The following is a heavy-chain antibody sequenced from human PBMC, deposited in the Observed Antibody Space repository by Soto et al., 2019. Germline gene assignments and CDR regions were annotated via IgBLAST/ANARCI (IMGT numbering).Heavy chain of an antibody. CDR1: GGTFSNYG. CDR2: IVPIFGA. CDR3: ARGGSDYEGSGYYQGHV. Sequence: QVQLVQSGAEVKKPGSSVKVSCKSSGGTFSNYGFSWVRQAPGQGLECMGVIVPIFGAEHPQKFQGRVTITADESXNXXFMALRGLSSEDTGVYYCARGGSDYEGSGYYQGHVWGQGTTVTVSS. J-gene: IGHJ6*02. V-gene: IGHV1-69*12. D-gene: IGHD3-22*01.